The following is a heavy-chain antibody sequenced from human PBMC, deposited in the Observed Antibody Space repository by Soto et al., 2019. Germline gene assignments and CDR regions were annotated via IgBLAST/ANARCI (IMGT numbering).Heavy chain of an antibody. CDR1: GGSISSGGYS. V-gene: IGHV4-30-2*02. CDR2: IYHSGST. CDR3: AGDRGDFLAY. Sequence: SETLSLTCAVSGGSISSGGYSWSWIRHPPGKGLEWIGYIYHSGSTYYNPSLKSRVTISVDTSTNQFSLKLTSVTAADTAFYYCAGDRGDFLAYWGQGIQVTVSS. J-gene: IGHJ4*02. D-gene: IGHD3-3*01.